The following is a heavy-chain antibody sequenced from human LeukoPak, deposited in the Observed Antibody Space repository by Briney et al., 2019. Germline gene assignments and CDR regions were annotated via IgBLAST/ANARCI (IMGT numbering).Heavy chain of an antibody. D-gene: IGHD6-6*01. CDR3: AKGLGGSSYYYYMDV. J-gene: IGHJ6*03. CDR2: ISGSGGST. Sequence: PGGSLRLSCAASGFTFSSYAMSWVRQAPGKGLEWVSAISGSGGSTYYADSVKGRFTISRDNSKNTLYLQMNSLRAEDTAVYYCAKGLGGSSYYYYMDVWGKGTTVTVSS. CDR1: GFTFSSYA. V-gene: IGHV3-23*01.